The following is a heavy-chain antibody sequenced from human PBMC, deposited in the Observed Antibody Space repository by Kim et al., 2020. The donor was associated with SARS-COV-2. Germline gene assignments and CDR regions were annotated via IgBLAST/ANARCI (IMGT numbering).Heavy chain of an antibody. D-gene: IGHD1-26*01. Sequence: PPTKGRLTISIATSKNQFSLKLTSVTAADTAVYYCARAGKMGAAITFDFWGQGKLVTVSA. J-gene: IGHJ4*02. CDR3: ARAGKMGAAITFDF. V-gene: IGHV4-59*01.